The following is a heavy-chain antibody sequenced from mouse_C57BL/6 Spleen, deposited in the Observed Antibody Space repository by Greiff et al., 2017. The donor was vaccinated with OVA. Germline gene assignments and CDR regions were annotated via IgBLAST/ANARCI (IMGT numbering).Heavy chain of an antibody. CDR3: AMPSITTVPAWCAY. CDR1: GFTFSDYG. Sequence: VQLVESGGGLVKPGGSLKLSCAASGFTFSDYGMHWVRQAPEKGLEWVAYISSGSSTIYYADTVKGRFTISRDNAKNTLFLQMTSLRSDDTAMYYCAMPSITTVPAWCAYWGQGTLVTVSA. D-gene: IGHD1-1*01. CDR2: ISSGSSTI. V-gene: IGHV5-17*01. J-gene: IGHJ3*01.